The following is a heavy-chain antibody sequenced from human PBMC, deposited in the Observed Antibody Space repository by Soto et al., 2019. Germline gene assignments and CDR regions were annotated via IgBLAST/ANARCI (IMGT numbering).Heavy chain of an antibody. D-gene: IGHD4-4*01. CDR1: GFTFSDYY. CDR3: ARGEASDSNDDWFDS. Sequence: GGSLRLSCAASGFTFSDYYMSWIRQAPGKGREGVSYISDSGRTTYYADSVEGRFTISRDKAKNSLYLQMNSLRTEDTAVYYCARGEASDSNDDWFDSWGQGTLVTVSS. J-gene: IGHJ5*01. CDR2: ISDSGRTT. V-gene: IGHV3-11*01.